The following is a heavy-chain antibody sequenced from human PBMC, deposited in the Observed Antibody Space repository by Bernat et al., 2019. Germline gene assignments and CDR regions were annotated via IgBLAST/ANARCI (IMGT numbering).Heavy chain of an antibody. CDR2: IYYSGST. CDR1: GGSISSGSYY. J-gene: IGHJ6*02. CDR3: ARLPYYYGSGSLYYYYYYGMDV. D-gene: IGHD3-10*01. V-gene: IGHV4-39*01. Sequence: QLQLQESGPGLVKPSETLSLTCTVSGGSISSGSYYWGWIRQPPGKGLEWIGSIYYSGSTYYNPSLKSRVTISVDTSKNQFSLKLSSVTAADTAVYYCARLPYYYGSGSLYYYYYYGMDVWGQGTTVTVSS.